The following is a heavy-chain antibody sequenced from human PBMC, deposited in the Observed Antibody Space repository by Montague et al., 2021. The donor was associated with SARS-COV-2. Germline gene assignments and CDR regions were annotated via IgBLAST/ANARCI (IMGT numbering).Heavy chain of an antibody. Sequence: SQTLSLTCTASGGSIDNYFWSWIRQPPGKSLEWIGYIYNSGSTNYNPSLKSRVTMSEDTSNNQFSLKLSSVTAADTAMYYCALSLRYFDCDDGFDVWGQGTMVTVSS. CDR3: ALSLRYFDCDDGFDV. CDR1: GGSIDNYF. J-gene: IGHJ3*01. V-gene: IGHV4-59*13. CDR2: IYNSGST. D-gene: IGHD3-9*01.